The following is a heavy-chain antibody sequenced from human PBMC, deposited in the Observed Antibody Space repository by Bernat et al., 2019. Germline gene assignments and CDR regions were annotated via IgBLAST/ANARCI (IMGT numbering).Heavy chain of an antibody. CDR3: ARDFQYDFWSGRHDAFDI. D-gene: IGHD3-3*01. V-gene: IGHV3-66*01. Sequence: EVQLVESGGGLVQPGGSLRLSCAASGFTFSSYAMSWVRQAPGKGLEWVSVIYSGGSTYYADSVKGRFTISRDNSKNTLYLQMNSLRAEDTAVYYCARDFQYDFWSGRHDAFDIWGQGTMVTVSS. CDR2: IYSGGST. J-gene: IGHJ3*02. CDR1: GFTFSSYA.